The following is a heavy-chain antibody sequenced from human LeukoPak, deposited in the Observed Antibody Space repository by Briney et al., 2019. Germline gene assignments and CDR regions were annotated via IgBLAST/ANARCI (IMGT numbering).Heavy chain of an antibody. CDR3: ARGSRDNVYIVGAAYYFDY. V-gene: IGHV3-21*01. CDR1: GFTFSSYS. J-gene: IGHJ4*02. Sequence: PGGSLRLSCAASGFTFSSYSMNWVRQAPGKGLEWVSSISSSSSYIYYADSVKGRFTISRDNAKNSLYLQMNSLRAEDTAVYYCARGSRDNVYIVGAAYYFDYWGQGTLVTVSS. CDR2: ISSSSSYI. D-gene: IGHD1-26*01.